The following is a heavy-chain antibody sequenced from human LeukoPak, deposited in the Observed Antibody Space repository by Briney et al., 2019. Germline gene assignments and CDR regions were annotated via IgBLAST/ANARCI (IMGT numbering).Heavy chain of an antibody. Sequence: ASVKVSCKASRYTFTSYYMHWVRQAPGQGLEWMGIINPSGGSTSYAQKFQGRVTMTRDMSTSTVYMELSSLRSEDTAVYYCARAKYSSSSRLYYYYYYMDVWGKGTTVTVSS. CDR3: ARAKYSSSSRLYYYYYYMDV. V-gene: IGHV1-46*01. CDR2: INPSGGST. CDR1: RYTFTSYY. D-gene: IGHD6-6*01. J-gene: IGHJ6*03.